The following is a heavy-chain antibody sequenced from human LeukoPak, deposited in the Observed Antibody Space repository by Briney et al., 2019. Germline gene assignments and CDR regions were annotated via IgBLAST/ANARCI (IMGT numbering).Heavy chain of an antibody. J-gene: IGHJ4*02. Sequence: PSETLSLTFAVYGGFFSGYHWSWIRQPAARQGAGIGEINHSGSTNYNPSIKSRVTISVDTSKNQFSLKLSSVTAADTAVYYCARGLYSSSWSHGIWGQGTLVTVSS. V-gene: IGHV4-34*01. CDR1: GGFFSGYH. D-gene: IGHD6-13*01. CDR2: INHSGST. CDR3: ARGLYSSSWSHGI.